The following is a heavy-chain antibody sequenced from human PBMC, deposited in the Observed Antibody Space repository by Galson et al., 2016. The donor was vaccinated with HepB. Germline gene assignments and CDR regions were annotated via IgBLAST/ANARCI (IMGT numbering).Heavy chain of an antibody. V-gene: IGHV5-51*01. D-gene: IGHD6-13*01. CDR3: VRMGTKQWQQTPYDFNYGLDV. CDR2: VNPVDSDS. J-gene: IGHJ6*02. CDR1: GYTFTKYW. Sequence: QSGAEVKKPGESLRISCKGSGYTFTKYWIGWVRQTPEKGLEWMGLVNPVDSDSRYSLSSQGQVTVSVDNSISPVYLPWSSLKASDTAIYFCVRMGTKQWQQTPYDFNYGLDVWGQGATVTVSS.